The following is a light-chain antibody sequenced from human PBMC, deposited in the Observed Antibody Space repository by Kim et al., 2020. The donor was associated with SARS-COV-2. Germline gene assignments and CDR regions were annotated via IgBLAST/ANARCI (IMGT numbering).Light chain of an antibody. Sequence: DIVMTQSPDSLAVSLGERATINCKSSQSVSYSSNNKNYLAWYQQKPGQPPKLLIYWASTRESGVPDRFSGSGSGTDFTLTISSLQAEDVAVYYCQQYYSTPPWTFGQGTKLEI. CDR1: QSVSYSSNNKNY. CDR3: QQYYSTPPWT. J-gene: IGKJ2*02. V-gene: IGKV4-1*01. CDR2: WAS.